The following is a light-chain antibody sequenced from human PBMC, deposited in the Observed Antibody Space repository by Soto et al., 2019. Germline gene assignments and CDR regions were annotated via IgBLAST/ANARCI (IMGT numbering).Light chain of an antibody. V-gene: IGKV1-27*01. J-gene: IGKJ3*01. Sequence: DIQMTQSPSSLSASVGDRVTITCRASQGIDHSLAWYQQKPGKVPKHLIYSSSTLQSEVPSRFSGSASGTAFPLSIASLQPEDVATYYCKEHYAAPPVAFGPGTRVDV. CDR1: QGIDHS. CDR2: SSS. CDR3: KEHYAAPPVA.